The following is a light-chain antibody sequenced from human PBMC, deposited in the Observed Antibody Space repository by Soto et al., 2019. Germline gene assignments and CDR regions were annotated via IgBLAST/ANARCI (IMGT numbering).Light chain of an antibody. CDR1: QSVSSN. CDR2: GAS. Sequence: EIVMTQSPATLSVSPGERATLSCRASQSVSSNLALYQQKPGQTPRLLIYGASTRATSIPARFSGSGSETELTLTISSMQSEDFPVYYCQPYNNWPPWTFGQGTKVELK. CDR3: QPYNNWPPWT. V-gene: IGKV3-15*01. J-gene: IGKJ1*01.